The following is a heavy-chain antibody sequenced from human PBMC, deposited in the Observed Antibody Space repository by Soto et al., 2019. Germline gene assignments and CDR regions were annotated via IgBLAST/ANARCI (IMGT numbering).Heavy chain of an antibody. CDR2: IIPFFDAA. D-gene: IGHD2-2*01. CDR1: GGTFSRNA. Sequence: SVKVCCKAAGGTFSRNAISWVRQAPGQGLEWMGGIIPFFDAANYAKKFQGRVTVSADKATSTAYMELSSLTSEDTAVYYCARSTLQSGSFMQIFDYWGQGTLVTLSS. J-gene: IGHJ4*02. CDR3: ARSTLQSGSFMQIFDY. V-gene: IGHV1-69*06.